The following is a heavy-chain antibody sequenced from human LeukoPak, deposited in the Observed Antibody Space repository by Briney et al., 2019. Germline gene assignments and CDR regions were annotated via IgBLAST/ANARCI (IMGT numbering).Heavy chain of an antibody. CDR2: ISGSGGST. Sequence: GGSLRLSCATSGFTFSSSAMSWVRQAPGKGLEWVSGISGSGGSTYYADSVKGRFTISRDNSKNTQYLQMNSLRAEDTAVYYCAKDLFGFDYWGQGTLVTVSS. D-gene: IGHD3-3*01. J-gene: IGHJ4*02. CDR1: GFTFSSSA. V-gene: IGHV3-23*01. CDR3: AKDLFGFDY.